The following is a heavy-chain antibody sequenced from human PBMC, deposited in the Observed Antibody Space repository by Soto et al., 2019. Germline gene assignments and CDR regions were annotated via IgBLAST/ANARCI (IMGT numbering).Heavy chain of an antibody. D-gene: IGHD3-16*02. CDR3: AHSDGYIWGSYRSLDAFDI. Sequence: SGPTLVKPTQTLTLTCTFSGFSLSTSGVGVGWIRQPPGKALEWLALIYWDDDKRYSPSLKSRLTITKDTSKNQVVLTMTNMDPVDTATYYCAHSDGYIWGSYRSLDAFDIWGQGTMVTVSS. CDR1: GFSLSTSGVG. V-gene: IGHV2-5*02. CDR2: IYWDDDK. J-gene: IGHJ3*02.